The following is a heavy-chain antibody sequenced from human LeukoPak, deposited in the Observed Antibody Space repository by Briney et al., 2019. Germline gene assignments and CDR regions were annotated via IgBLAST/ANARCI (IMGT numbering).Heavy chain of an antibody. V-gene: IGHV3-30-3*01. CDR1: GFTFSSYA. Sequence: GGSLRLSCAASGFTFSSYAMHWVRQAPGKGLEWVAVISYDGSNKYYADSVKGRFTISRDNSKNTLYLQMNSLRAEDTAVYYCAGDGSWDIVVVPAAIVYWGQGTLVTVSS. CDR3: AGDGSWDIVVVPAAIVY. D-gene: IGHD2-2*01. CDR2: ISYDGSNK. J-gene: IGHJ4*02.